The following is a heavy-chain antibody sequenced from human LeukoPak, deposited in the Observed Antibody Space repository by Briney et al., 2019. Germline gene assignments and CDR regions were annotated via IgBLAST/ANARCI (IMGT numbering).Heavy chain of an antibody. J-gene: IGHJ5*02. D-gene: IGHD3-16*01. Sequence: GRSLRLSCAASGFTFSSYGMHWVRQAPGKGLEWVAVISYDGSKKYYADSVKGRFTISRDNSKNTLYLQMNSLRAEDTAVYYCAGALFMDRWGQGALVTVS. CDR2: ISYDGSKK. CDR3: AGALFMDR. V-gene: IGHV3-30*03. CDR1: GFTFSSYG.